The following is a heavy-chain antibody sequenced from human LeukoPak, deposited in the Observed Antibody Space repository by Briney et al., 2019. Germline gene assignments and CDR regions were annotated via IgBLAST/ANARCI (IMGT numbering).Heavy chain of an antibody. V-gene: IGHV4-61*02. J-gene: IGHJ5*02. CDR1: GGSISSGSYY. CDR3: ARSARDYVWGSYGRYNWFDP. CDR2: IYTSGST. Sequence: KTSETLSLTCTVSGGSISSGSYYWSWIRQPAGKGLEWIGRIYTSGSTNYNPSLKSRVTISVDTSKNQFSLKLSSVTAADTAVYYCARSARDYVWGSYGRYNWFDPWGQGTLVTVSS. D-gene: IGHD3-16*01.